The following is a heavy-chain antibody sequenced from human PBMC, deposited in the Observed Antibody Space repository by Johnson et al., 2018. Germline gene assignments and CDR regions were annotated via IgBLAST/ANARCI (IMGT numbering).Heavy chain of an antibody. CDR1: GFTFSSFG. Sequence: QVQLVQSGGGVVQPGRSLRLSCAASGFTFSSFGMHWVRQAPGKGLEWVAVIWYDGSKKDYADSVKGRFTISRDNSKNTLFLQMNRLRADDTAVYYCAREWGLTTVTTTFDFWGQGTLVTVSS. J-gene: IGHJ4*02. CDR2: IWYDGSKK. D-gene: IGHD4-11*01. V-gene: IGHV3-33*01. CDR3: AREWGLTTVTTTFDF.